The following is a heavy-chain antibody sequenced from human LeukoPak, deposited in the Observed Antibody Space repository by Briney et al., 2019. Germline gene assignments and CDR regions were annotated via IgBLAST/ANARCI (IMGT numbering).Heavy chain of an antibody. D-gene: IGHD1-26*01. J-gene: IGHJ3*02. Sequence: GASVKVSCKASGYTFTNYGISWVRQAPGQGLEWMGWISAYNGNTNYAQKLQGRVTMTTDTSTSTAYMELRSLRSDDTAVYYCAGHYSGSYFDAFDIWGQGTMVTVSS. V-gene: IGHV1-18*01. CDR3: AGHYSGSYFDAFDI. CDR2: ISAYNGNT. CDR1: GYTFTNYG.